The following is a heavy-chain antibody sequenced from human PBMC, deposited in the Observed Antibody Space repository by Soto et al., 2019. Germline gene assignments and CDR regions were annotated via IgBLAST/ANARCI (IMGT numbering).Heavy chain of an antibody. CDR3: AKEDVHPTAQKSYFDL. CDR1: GFSFSWSW. CDR2: IKEDESEK. V-gene: IGHV3-7*01. Sequence: EVQLVESGGGLVQPGGSLRLSCASSGFSFSWSWMSWVRQAPGKGPEWVANIKEDESEKYYADSVNGRFTVSRDNAKNSLYLQMNSLRDEDTAVYYCAKEDVHPTAQKSYFDLWGRGTLVTVSS. D-gene: IGHD1-1*01. J-gene: IGHJ2*01.